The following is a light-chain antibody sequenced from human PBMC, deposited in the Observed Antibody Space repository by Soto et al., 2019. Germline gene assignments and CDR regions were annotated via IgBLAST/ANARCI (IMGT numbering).Light chain of an antibody. CDR3: HQYGSSPRT. CDR2: GAS. CDR1: QSVSSNF. Sequence: EIVLTQSPGTLSLSPGDRATLSCRASQSVSSNFLAWYQQKPGQAPRLLIYGASIRATGIPDRFSGGGFGTDFTLTIRRLEPEDFAMYFCHQYGSSPRTFGQGTKVEIK. J-gene: IGKJ1*01. V-gene: IGKV3-20*01.